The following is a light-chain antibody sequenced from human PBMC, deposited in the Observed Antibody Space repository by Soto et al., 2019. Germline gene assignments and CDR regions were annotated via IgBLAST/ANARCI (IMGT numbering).Light chain of an antibody. CDR1: QSVSSY. CDR3: QQRSNWSIT. Sequence: EIVLTQSPATLSLSPGERATLSCRASQSVSSYLAWYQQKPGQAPRLLIYDASNRATGIPARFSGSGSVTYFTLTISSLEPEDFAVYYCQQRSNWSITFGQGTRLEIK. CDR2: DAS. V-gene: IGKV3-11*01. J-gene: IGKJ5*01.